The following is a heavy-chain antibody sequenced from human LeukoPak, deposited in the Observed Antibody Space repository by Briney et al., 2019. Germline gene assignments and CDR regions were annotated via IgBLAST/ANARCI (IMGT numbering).Heavy chain of an antibody. V-gene: IGHV3-21*01. CDR1: GFSIIDYN. CDR2: ISRTSTYI. CDR3: AREVDYAARFFDY. Sequence: GGSLRLSCEASGFSIIDYNMNWVRQAPGKGLEWVSSISRTSTYIYYADSIKGRFTISRDNAKNSLYLQMNSLRAEDTAVYYCAREVDYAARFFDYWGQGILVTVSS. J-gene: IGHJ4*02. D-gene: IGHD4-17*01.